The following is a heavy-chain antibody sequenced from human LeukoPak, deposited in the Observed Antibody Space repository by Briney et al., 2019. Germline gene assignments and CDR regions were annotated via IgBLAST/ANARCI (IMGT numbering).Heavy chain of an antibody. J-gene: IGHJ4*02. CDR3: AKDRWRAGYFDY. Sequence: ASVKVSCKASGYTFTSYYMHWVRQAPGQGLEWMGIINPNGGGTNYAQRFQGRVTMTRDGSTSTVYMELSSLRSEDTAVYYCAKDRWRAGYFDYWGQGTLVTVSS. D-gene: IGHD6-13*01. V-gene: IGHV1-46*01. CDR2: INPNGGGT. CDR1: GYTFTSYY.